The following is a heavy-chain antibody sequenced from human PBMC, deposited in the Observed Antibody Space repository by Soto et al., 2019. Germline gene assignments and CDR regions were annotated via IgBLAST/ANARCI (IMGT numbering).Heavy chain of an antibody. V-gene: IGHV4-31*03. CDR3: ARDSKVAGTFDY. CDR1: GGSISSGGYY. CDR2: IYYSGST. D-gene: IGHD2-15*01. Sequence: SETLSLTCTVSGGSISSGGYYWSWIRQHPGKGLEWIGYIYYSGSTYYNPSLKSRVTISADTSKNQFSLKLSSVTAADTAVYYCARDSKVAGTFDYWGQGTLVTVSS. J-gene: IGHJ4*02.